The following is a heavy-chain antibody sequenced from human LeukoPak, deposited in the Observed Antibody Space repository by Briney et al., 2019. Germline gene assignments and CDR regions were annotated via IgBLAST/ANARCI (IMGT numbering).Heavy chain of an antibody. J-gene: IGHJ6*02. CDR3: ATDLRFLEWLSSYYYGMDV. V-gene: IGHV3-30*03. D-gene: IGHD3-3*01. CDR2: ISYDGSNR. Sequence: PGRSLRLSCAASGFTFSGYGMHRVRQAPGKGLEWVAFISYDGSNRYYAGSVKGRFTISRDNSKNTLYLQMNSLRAEDTAVYYCATDLRFLEWLSSYYYGMDVWGQGTTVTVSS. CDR1: GFTFSGYG.